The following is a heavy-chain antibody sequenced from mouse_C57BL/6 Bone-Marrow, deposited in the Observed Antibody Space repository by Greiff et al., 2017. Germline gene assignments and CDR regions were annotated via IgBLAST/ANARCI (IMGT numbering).Heavy chain of an antibody. J-gene: IGHJ4*01. CDR3: ARFTTVVAHYYAMDY. D-gene: IGHD1-1*01. CDR1: GYTFTSYW. V-gene: IGHV1-52*01. CDR2: IDPSDSET. Sequence: VQLQQSGAELVRPGSSVKLSCKASGYTFTSYWMHWVKQRPIQGLEWIGNIDPSDSETHYNQKFKDKATLTVDKSSSTAYMQLSSLTSEDSAVYYCARFTTVVAHYYAMDYWGQGTSVTVSS.